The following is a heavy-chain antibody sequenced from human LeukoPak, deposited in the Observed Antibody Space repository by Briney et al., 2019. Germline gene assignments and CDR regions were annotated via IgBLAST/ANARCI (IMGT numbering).Heavy chain of an antibody. V-gene: IGHV3-7*03. Sequence: GGSLRLSCAASGFTFSSYWMSWVRQAPGKGLEWVANIKHDGSEKYYVDSVKGRFTISRDNAKNSLYLQMNSLRAEDTAVYYCARGLHDSSGYYYYFDYWGQGTLVTVSS. CDR3: ARGLHDSSGYYYYFDY. D-gene: IGHD3-22*01. CDR2: IKHDGSEK. J-gene: IGHJ4*02. CDR1: GFTFSSYW.